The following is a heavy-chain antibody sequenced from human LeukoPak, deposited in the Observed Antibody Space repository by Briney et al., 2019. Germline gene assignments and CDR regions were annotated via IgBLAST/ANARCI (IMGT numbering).Heavy chain of an antibody. J-gene: IGHJ4*02. D-gene: IGHD6-13*01. CDR3: ARAVAAGLDY. CDR1: GFTFSSYS. Sequence: PGGSLRFSCAASGFTFSSYSMNWVRQAPGKGLEWVSSISSSSSYIYYADSVKGRFTISRDNAKNSLYLQMNSLRAEDTAVYYCARAVAAGLDYWGQGTLVTVSS. CDR2: ISSSSSYI. V-gene: IGHV3-21*01.